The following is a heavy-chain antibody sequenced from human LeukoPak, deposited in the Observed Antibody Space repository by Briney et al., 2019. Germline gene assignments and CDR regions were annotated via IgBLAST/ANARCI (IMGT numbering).Heavy chain of an antibody. Sequence: SGTLSLTCAVSGGSISSSNWWSWVRQPPGKGLEWIGEIYHSGSTNYNPSLKSRVTISVDKSKNQFSLKLSSVTAADTAVYYCARDRSTVTKARLLWYFDLWGRGTLVTVSS. D-gene: IGHD4-17*01. CDR2: IYHSGST. J-gene: IGHJ2*01. V-gene: IGHV4-4*02. CDR1: GGSISSSNW. CDR3: ARDRSTVTKARLLWYFDL.